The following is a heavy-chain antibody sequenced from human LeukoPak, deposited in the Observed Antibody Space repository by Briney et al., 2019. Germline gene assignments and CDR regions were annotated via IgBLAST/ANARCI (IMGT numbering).Heavy chain of an antibody. CDR2: INDDGSFR. D-gene: IGHD2-15*01. V-gene: IGHV3-74*01. CDR1: GITFSGAW. J-gene: IGHJ1*01. Sequence: GGSLRLSCAASGITFSGAWMHWVRQAPGKELVWVSRINDDGSFRRYANSVKGRFTISRDNAKNTLFLQMDSLRAEDTAVYYCARVSGPRMNEYYHPWGQGTLVTVSS. CDR3: ARVSGPRMNEYYHP.